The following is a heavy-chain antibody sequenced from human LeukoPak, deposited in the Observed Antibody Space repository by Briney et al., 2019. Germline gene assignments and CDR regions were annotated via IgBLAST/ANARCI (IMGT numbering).Heavy chain of an antibody. CDR1: GFTFSNYG. CDR2: IWYDGSIK. Sequence: GGSLRLSCAASGFTFSNYGMHWVRQAPGKGLEWVAVIWYDGSIKNYADSVKGRFSISRDNSKNTLYLKMNSLRAEDTAVYYCARYCSGGTCKLGYYYYGMDVWGQGTTVTVSS. J-gene: IGHJ6*02. D-gene: IGHD2-15*01. V-gene: IGHV3-33*01. CDR3: ARYCSGGTCKLGYYYYGMDV.